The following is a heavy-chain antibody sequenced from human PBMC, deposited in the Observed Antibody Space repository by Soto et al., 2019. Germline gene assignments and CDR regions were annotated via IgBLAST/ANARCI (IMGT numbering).Heavy chain of an antibody. CDR2: INTDGGIT. J-gene: IGHJ4*02. CDR3: ARATNGLLY. V-gene: IGHV3-74*01. Sequence: EVQLVESGGGLVQPGGSLRLSCAASGLIFSNYKMHWVRQAPGKGLVWVSRINTDGGITDYADSVKGRFTVSRDNAKNTMYLQMNSLTADDTALYYCARATNGLLYWGQGTLVTVSS. D-gene: IGHD2-8*01. CDR1: GLIFSNYK.